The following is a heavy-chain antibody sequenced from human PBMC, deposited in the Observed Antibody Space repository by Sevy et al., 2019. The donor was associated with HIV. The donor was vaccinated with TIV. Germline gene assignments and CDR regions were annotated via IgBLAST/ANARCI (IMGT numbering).Heavy chain of an antibody. CDR2: MSHDGNYK. CDR3: ARLFSSGGDRYYLDY. V-gene: IGHV3-30*04. J-gene: IGHJ4*02. D-gene: IGHD2-21*02. CDR1: GFTFSDYD. Sequence: GGSLRLSCAASGFTFSDYDMHWVRQAPGKGLEWVAVMSHDGNYKNHADSVKVRFTISRDNFKNTLYLQMNSLRVEDTAVYFCARLFSSGGDRYYLDYWGQGAPVTVSS.